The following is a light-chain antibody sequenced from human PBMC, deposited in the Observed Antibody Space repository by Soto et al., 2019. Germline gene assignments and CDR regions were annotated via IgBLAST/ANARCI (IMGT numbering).Light chain of an antibody. Sequence: QSVLTQPPSVSAAPGQRVTISCSGTSAKIGSNYVSWYQHIPGTAPKLVIYDSDKRPSEIPDRFSGSKSGTSATLDITGLQTGDEADYYCGAWDGSVSVVLFGGGTKLTVL. J-gene: IGLJ2*01. V-gene: IGLV1-51*01. CDR3: GAWDGSVSVVL. CDR2: DSD. CDR1: SAKIGSNY.